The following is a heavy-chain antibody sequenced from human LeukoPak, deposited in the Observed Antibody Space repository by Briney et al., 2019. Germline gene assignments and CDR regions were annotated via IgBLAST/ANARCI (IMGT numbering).Heavy chain of an antibody. Sequence: GASVKISCKASGYTFTSYYIVWARQAPGQGLEWMGRIDPSGGSTSYAQKFQGRVTMTRGTSTSTVYMELSSLRSEDTAVYYCARNSGSGFDYWGQGTLVTVSS. J-gene: IGHJ4*02. CDR2: IDPSGGST. D-gene: IGHD2-15*01. CDR1: GYTFTSYY. CDR3: ARNSGSGFDY. V-gene: IGHV1-46*01.